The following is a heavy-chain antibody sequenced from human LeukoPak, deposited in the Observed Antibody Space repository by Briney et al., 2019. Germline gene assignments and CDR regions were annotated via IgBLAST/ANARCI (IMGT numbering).Heavy chain of an antibody. J-gene: IGHJ4*02. CDR3: ARGGELEIVAHFDY. CDR1: GDSMNRYY. D-gene: IGHD5-12*01. Sequence: PSETLTLTCTVSGDSMNRYYWTWLRQPAGKGLEWIGRIYTSGSTNYNPSLKSRVTMSLDTSKNQFSLRLSSVTAADTAVYYCARGGELEIVAHFDYCGQGTLGTVSS. V-gene: IGHV4-4*07. CDR2: IYTSGST.